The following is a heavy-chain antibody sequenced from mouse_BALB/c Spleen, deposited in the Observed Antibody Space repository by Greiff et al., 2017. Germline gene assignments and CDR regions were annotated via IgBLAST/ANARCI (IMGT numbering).Heavy chain of an antibody. CDR3: ASPCYGSSYGFAY. V-gene: IGHV1-14*01. J-gene: IGHJ3*01. D-gene: IGHD1-1*01. CDR2: INPYNDGT. Sequence: VQLQQSGPELVKPGASVKMSCKASGYTFTSYVMHWVKQKPGQGLEWIGYINPYNDGTKYNEKFKGKATLTSDKSSSTAYMELSSLTSEDSAVYYCASPCYGSSYGFAYWGQGTLVTVSA. CDR1: GYTFTSYV.